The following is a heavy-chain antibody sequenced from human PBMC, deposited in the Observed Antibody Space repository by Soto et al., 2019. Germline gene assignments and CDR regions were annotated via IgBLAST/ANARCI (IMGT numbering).Heavy chain of an antibody. J-gene: IGHJ4*02. CDR1: GYTFTSYY. CDR2: INPSGGST. D-gene: IGHD3-16*02. V-gene: IGHV1-46*01. CDR3: ARDLRDYVWGSYREFDY. Sequence: ASVKVSCKASGYTFTSYYMHWVRQAPGQGLEWMGIINPSGGSTSYAQKFQGRVTMTRDTSTSTVYMELSSLRSEDTAVYYCARDLRDYVWGSYREFDYWGQGTLVTVSS.